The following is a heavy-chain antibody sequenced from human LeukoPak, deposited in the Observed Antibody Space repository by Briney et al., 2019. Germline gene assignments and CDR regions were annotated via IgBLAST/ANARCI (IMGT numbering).Heavy chain of an antibody. CDR2: IYYSGST. D-gene: IGHD3-10*01. CDR1: GYSISSGDY. J-gene: IGHJ5*02. V-gene: IGHV4-38-2*02. CDR3: ARDLGELLWFGELSAPSNWFDP. Sequence: MASETLSLTCTVSGYSISSGDYWGWIRQPPGKGLEWIGSIYYSGSTYYNPSLKSRVTISVDTSKNQFSLKLSSVTAADTAVYYCARDLGELLWFGELSAPSNWFDPWGQGTLVTVSS.